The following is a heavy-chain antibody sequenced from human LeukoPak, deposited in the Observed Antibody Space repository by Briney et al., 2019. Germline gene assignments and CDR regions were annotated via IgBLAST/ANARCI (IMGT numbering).Heavy chain of an antibody. CDR3: AKVGSPYYYYMDV. Sequence: GGSLRLSCTVSGFTVSINSMSWVRQAPGRGLEWVSFIYSGGNTHYSDSVKGRFTISRDNSKNTLYLQMNSLRAEDTAVYYCAKVGSPYYYYMDVWGKGTTVTVSS. D-gene: IGHD1-26*01. CDR2: IYSGGNT. V-gene: IGHV3-53*01. CDR1: GFTVSINS. J-gene: IGHJ6*03.